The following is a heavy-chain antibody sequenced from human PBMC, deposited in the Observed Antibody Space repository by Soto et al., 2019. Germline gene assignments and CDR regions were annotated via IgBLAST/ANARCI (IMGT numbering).Heavy chain of an antibody. V-gene: IGHV3-48*03. CDR1: GFTFIIYE. Sequence: CXRLSGSASGFTFIIYEMNGFRHAPGKGLECVSYISSSGSTIYYADSVKGRFTISRYNAKNSLYLQMNSLRAEDTAVYYCERHAEVTADDDKPFEYWGQGTLLTVSS. CDR3: ERHAEVTADDDKPFEY. CDR2: ISSSGSTI. D-gene: IGHD2-2*01. J-gene: IGHJ4*02.